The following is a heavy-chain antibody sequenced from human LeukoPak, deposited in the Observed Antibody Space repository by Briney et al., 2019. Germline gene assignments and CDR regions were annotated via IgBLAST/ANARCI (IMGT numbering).Heavy chain of an antibody. J-gene: IGHJ4*02. CDR2: IIPIFGTA. V-gene: IGHV1-69*13. CDR1: GGTFSSYA. CDR3: ASYMVRGVMEALFDY. Sequence: SVKVSCKASGGTFSSYAISWVRQAPGQGLEWMGGIIPIFGTANYAQKFQGRVTITADESTSTAYMELSSLRSEDTAVYYCASYMVRGVMEALFDYWGQGTLVTVSS. D-gene: IGHD3-10*01.